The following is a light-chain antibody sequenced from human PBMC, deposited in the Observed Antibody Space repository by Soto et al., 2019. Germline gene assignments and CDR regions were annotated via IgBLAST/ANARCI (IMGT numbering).Light chain of an antibody. Sequence: DIRVTQCASFLSASVGDTVTITCRASQGIRSHLNWYQQKPGRAPQILIYAASELYPGAPSRFSGSGVDTHFSLTITNLQPADFATYFCQQSYSNPRSFGQGTRLE. J-gene: IGKJ2*03. CDR2: AAS. CDR3: QQSYSNPRS. V-gene: IGKV1-39*01. CDR1: QGIRSH.